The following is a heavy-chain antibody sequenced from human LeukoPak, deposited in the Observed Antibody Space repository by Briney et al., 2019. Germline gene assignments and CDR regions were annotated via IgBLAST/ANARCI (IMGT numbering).Heavy chain of an antibody. D-gene: IGHD3-10*01. CDR3: ARDPLYGSGSHYLGKSLDV. Sequence: GGSLRLSCTASGFTFSSYGMHWVRQAPGKGLEWVALIWYDGNNKYYADSVKGRFTISRDSSKNTLYLQMNSLTAEDTAVYYCARDPLYGSGSHYLGKSLDVWGKGTTVTVSS. CDR2: IWYDGNNK. V-gene: IGHV3-33*01. J-gene: IGHJ6*04. CDR1: GFTFSSYG.